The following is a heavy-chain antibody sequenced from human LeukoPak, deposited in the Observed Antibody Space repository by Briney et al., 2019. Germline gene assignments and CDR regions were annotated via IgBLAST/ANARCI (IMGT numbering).Heavy chain of an antibody. CDR1: GFTFGNYW. J-gene: IGHJ4*02. CDR3: ARDRAGTTVFDY. V-gene: IGHV3-7*03. D-gene: IGHD1-1*01. Sequence: GGFLRLSCAASGFTFGNYWMSWVRQAPGKGLEWVANIKQDGSEKYYVDSVKGRFTISRDNAQNSLYLQMNSLTAEDTAVYYCARDRAGTTVFDYWGRGTLVTVSS. CDR2: IKQDGSEK.